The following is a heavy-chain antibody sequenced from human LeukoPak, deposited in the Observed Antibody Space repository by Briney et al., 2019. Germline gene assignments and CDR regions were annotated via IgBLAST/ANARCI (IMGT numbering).Heavy chain of an antibody. V-gene: IGHV3-23*01. Sequence: GGSLRLSCAASGFTFSSYAMSWVRQAPGKGLEWVSSGSGGNTYYADSVKGRFTISRDNAKNSLYLQMNSLRAEDTAVYYCARGLAPYCSSTSCYTGDVWGKGTTVTVSS. CDR3: ARGLAPYCSSTSCYTGDV. J-gene: IGHJ6*04. CDR1: GFTFSSYA. CDR2: SGSGGNT. D-gene: IGHD2-2*02.